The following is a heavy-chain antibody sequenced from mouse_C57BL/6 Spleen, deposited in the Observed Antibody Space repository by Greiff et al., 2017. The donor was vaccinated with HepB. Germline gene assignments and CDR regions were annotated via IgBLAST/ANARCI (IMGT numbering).Heavy chain of an antibody. J-gene: IGHJ3*01. D-gene: IGHD2-4*01. CDR1: GYTFTSYW. CDR3: ARKDDYDVWFAY. CDR2: IDPSDSYT. V-gene: IGHV1-69*01. Sequence: QVQLQQSGAELVMPGASVKLSCKASGYTFTSYWMHWVKQRPGQGLEWIGEIDPSDSYTNYNQKFKGKSTLTVDKSSSTAYMQLSSLTSEDSAVYYCARKDDYDVWFAYWGQGTLVTVSA.